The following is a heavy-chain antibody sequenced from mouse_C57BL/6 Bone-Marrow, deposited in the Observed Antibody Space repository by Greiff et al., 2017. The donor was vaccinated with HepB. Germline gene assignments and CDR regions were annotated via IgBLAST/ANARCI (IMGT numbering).Heavy chain of an antibody. J-gene: IGHJ1*03. CDR2: ISSGGSYT. V-gene: IGHV5-6*02. Sequence: DVKLVESGGDLVKPGGSLKLSCAASGFTFSSYGMSWVRQTPDKRLEWVATISSGGSYTYYPDSVKGRFTISRDNAKNTLYLQMSSLKSEDTAMYYCARHPLYYYGSRWYFDVWGTGTTVTVSS. D-gene: IGHD1-1*01. CDR1: GFTFSSYG. CDR3: ARHPLYYYGSRWYFDV.